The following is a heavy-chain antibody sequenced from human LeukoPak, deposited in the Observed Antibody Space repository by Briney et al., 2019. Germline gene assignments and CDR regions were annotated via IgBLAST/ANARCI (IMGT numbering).Heavy chain of an antibody. CDR3: ARAEGYYDSSGFNYYFDS. J-gene: IGHJ4*02. Sequence: GGSLRLSCAATGFPFGSSAMHWVRQAPGNGLEWISYISTSGSHIFYADSVEGRFTISRDNTKNSVYLQMTTLRAEDTAVYYCARAEGYYDSSGFNYYFDSWGQGTLVSVSS. V-gene: IGHV3-48*03. CDR1: GFPFGSSA. CDR2: ISTSGSHI. D-gene: IGHD3-22*01.